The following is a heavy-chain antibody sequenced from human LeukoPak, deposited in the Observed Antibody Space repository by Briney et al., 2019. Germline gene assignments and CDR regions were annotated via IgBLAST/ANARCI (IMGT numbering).Heavy chain of an antibody. J-gene: IGHJ4*02. CDR1: GFIFSSYA. Sequence: GGSLRLSCAASGFIFSSYAMSWVRQAPGKWLEWVSVISGSGGTTYYADSVKGRFTISRDNSKNTLYLQMSSLRAEDTAVYYCAKVGPSTTGTTTSGFDSWGQGTLVTVSS. CDR2: ISGSGGTT. CDR3: AKVGPSTTGTTTSGFDS. V-gene: IGHV3-23*01. D-gene: IGHD1-1*01.